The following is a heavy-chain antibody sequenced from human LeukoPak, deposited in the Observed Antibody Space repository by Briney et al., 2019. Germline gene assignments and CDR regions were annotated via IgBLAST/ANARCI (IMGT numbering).Heavy chain of an antibody. CDR2: IYSGGST. CDR1: GFTVSSNY. Sequence: PGGSLRLSCAASGFTVSSNYMSWVRQAPGKGLEWVSVIYSGGSTYYADSVKGRFPISRDNSKNTLYLQMNSLRAEDTAVYYCAGDYGERDYYFDYWGQGTLVTVSS. D-gene: IGHD4-17*01. J-gene: IGHJ4*02. CDR3: AGDYGERDYYFDY. V-gene: IGHV3-66*01.